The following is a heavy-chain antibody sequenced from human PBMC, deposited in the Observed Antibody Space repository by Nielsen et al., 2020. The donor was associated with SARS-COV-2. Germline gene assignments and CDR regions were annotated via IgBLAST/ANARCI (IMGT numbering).Heavy chain of an antibody. CDR3: ANLDPDSSGYYLTDAFDI. CDR2: ISGSGGST. J-gene: IGHJ3*02. Sequence: WIRQPPGKGLEWVSAISGSGGSTYYADSVKGRFTISRDNSKNTLYLQMNSLRAEDTAVYYCANLDPDSSGYYLTDAFDIWGQGTMVTVSS. D-gene: IGHD3-22*01. V-gene: IGHV3-23*01.